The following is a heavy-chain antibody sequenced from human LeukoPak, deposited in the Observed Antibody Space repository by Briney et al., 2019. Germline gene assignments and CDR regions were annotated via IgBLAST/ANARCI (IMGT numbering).Heavy chain of an antibody. CDR1: GFTFSSYA. CDR2: ISYDGSNK. Sequence: GGSLRLSCAASGFTFSSYAMHWVRQAPGKGLEWVAVISYDGSNKYYADSVKGRFTISRDNSKNTLYLQMNSLRAEDTAVYYCATRNNGCPYHWGQGTLVTVSS. J-gene: IGHJ4*02. D-gene: IGHD5-24*01. CDR3: ATRNNGCPYH. V-gene: IGHV3-30-3*01.